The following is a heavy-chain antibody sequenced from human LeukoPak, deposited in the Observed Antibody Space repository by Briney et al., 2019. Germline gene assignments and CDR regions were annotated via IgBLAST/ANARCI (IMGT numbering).Heavy chain of an antibody. J-gene: IGHJ3*02. CDR1: GGSMSSYY. CDR3: ASFYRYCSSSNCYAFHI. D-gene: IGHD2-2*01. Sequence: NSSETLSLTCTVSGGSMSSYYWSWIRQPPGKGLEWLGYIYYSGHTDYSPSLTSRVTISVATSKNQFSLKLRSVPAADTAVYYCASFYRYCSSSNCYAFHIWGQGTMVTVSS. CDR2: IYYSGHT. V-gene: IGHV4-59*01.